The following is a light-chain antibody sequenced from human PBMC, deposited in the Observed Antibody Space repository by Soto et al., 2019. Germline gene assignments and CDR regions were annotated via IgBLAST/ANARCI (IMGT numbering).Light chain of an antibody. J-gene: IGLJ2*01. CDR3: LLSNRGAVV. CDR1: TGAVTSGHY. CDR2: DTS. V-gene: IGLV7-46*01. Sequence: QAVVTQEPSLTVSPGGTVTLTCGSSTGAVTSGHYPYWFQQKPGQAPRTLIYDTSNKHSWTPARFSGSLLGGKAALTLSGARPGDEAENYCLLSNRGAVVFGGGTQLTVL.